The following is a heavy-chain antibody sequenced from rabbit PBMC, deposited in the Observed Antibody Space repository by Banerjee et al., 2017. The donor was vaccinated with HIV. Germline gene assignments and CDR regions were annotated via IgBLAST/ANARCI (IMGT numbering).Heavy chain of an antibody. V-gene: IGHV1S45*01. CDR3: ARRYADNGYAFSL. J-gene: IGHJ4*01. Sequence: QEQLEESGGGLVKPGASLTLTCKASGFDFSSKPMWWVRQAPGKGLEWIGWIYGATYYASWAKGRFTISKTSSTTVTLQMTSLTAADTATYFCARRYADNGYAFSLWGPGTLVTVS. D-gene: IGHD8-1*01. CDR2: IYGAT. CDR1: GFDFSSKP.